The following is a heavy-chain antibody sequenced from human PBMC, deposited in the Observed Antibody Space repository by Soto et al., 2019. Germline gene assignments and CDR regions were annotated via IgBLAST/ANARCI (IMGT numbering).Heavy chain of an antibody. CDR1: GYSFTSYW. V-gene: IGHV5-51*01. CDR2: IYPGDSDT. Sequence: VESLKISCKGSGYSFTSYWIGWVRQMPGKGLEWMGIIYPGDSDTRYSPSFQGQVTISADKSISTAYLQWSSLKASDTAMYYCARSSSGDYIFNYYGMDVWGQGTTVPVSS. J-gene: IGHJ6*02. CDR3: ARSSSGDYIFNYYGMDV. D-gene: IGHD4-17*01.